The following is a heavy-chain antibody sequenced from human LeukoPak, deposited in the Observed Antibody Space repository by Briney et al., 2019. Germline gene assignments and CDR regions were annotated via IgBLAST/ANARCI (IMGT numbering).Heavy chain of an antibody. J-gene: IGHJ4*02. V-gene: IGHV1-2*02. Sequence: ASVKVSCKASGYTFTSYAMNWVRQAPGQGLEWMGWINPNSGGTNYAQKFQGRVTMTRDTSISTAYMELSRLRSDDTAVYYCARGDYYGSGSYSSHYFDYWGQGTLVTVSS. CDR1: GYTFTSYA. D-gene: IGHD3-10*01. CDR3: ARGDYYGSGSYSSHYFDY. CDR2: INPNSGGT.